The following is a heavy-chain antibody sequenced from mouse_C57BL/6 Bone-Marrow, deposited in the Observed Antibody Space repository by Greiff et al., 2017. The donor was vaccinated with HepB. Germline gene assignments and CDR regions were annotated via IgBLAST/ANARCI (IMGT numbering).Heavy chain of an antibody. CDR2: INPNYGTT. J-gene: IGHJ3*01. V-gene: IGHV1-39*01. Sequence: VQLQQSGPELVKPGASVKISCKASGYSFTDYNMNWVKQSNGKSLEWIGVINPNYGTTSYNQKFKGKATLTVDQSSSTAYMQLNSLTSEDSAVYYCAREQNSLYYYGSSLFAYWGQGTLVTVSA. D-gene: IGHD1-1*01. CDR3: AREQNSLYYYGSSLFAY. CDR1: GYSFTDYN.